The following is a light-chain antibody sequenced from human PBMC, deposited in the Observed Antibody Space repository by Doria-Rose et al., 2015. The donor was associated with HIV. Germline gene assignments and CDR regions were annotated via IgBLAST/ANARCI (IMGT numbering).Light chain of an antibody. CDR1: QNINRF. Sequence: DIRLTQSPSSLPASVGDRVTITCRASQNINRFLNWYQQKPGKVPKVLIYAASSLQSGVPSRFSGSGSGTDSTLTISSLQPEGFATYYCQQSFSTPRTFGQGTKVEIK. V-gene: IGKV1-39*01. CDR3: QQSFSTPRT. J-gene: IGKJ1*01. CDR2: AAS.